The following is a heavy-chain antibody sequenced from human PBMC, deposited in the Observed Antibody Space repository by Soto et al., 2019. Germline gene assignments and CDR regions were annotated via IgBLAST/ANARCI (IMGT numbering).Heavy chain of an antibody. CDR2: IWYDGSNK. CDR3: ARDQSVDYDDAFDI. D-gene: IGHD4-17*01. Sequence: GGSLRLSCAASGFTFSSYGMHWVRQAPGKGLEWVAVIWYDGSNKYYADSVKGRFTISRDNSKNTLYLQMNSLRAEDTAVYYCARDQSVDYDDAFDIWGQGTMVTVSS. J-gene: IGHJ3*02. V-gene: IGHV3-33*01. CDR1: GFTFSSYG.